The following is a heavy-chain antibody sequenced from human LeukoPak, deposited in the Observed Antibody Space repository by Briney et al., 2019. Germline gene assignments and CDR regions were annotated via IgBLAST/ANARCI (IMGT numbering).Heavy chain of an antibody. CDR1: GFTFSSYW. J-gene: IGHJ4*02. CDR3: TAYYGSGSNYNDY. D-gene: IGHD3-10*01. Sequence: TGGSLRLSCAASGFTFSSYWMHWVRQAPGKGLEWVGRIKNKADGGTTDYAAPVKGRFTISRDDSKNTLYLQMNSLKTEDTALYYCTAYYGSGSNYNDYWGQGTLVTVSS. V-gene: IGHV3-15*01. CDR2: IKNKADGGTT.